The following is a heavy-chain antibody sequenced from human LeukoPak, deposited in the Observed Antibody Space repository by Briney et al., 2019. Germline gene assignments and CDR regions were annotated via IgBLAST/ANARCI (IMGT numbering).Heavy chain of an antibody. D-gene: IGHD2-15*01. CDR1: GGSFSGYY. V-gene: IGHV4-34*01. J-gene: IGHJ4*02. CDR3: ARGCSGGSCYPAHFDY. CDR2: INHSGST. Sequence: PSETLSLTCAVYGGSFSGYYWSWIRQPPGKGLEWIGEINHSGSTNYNPSLKSRVTISVDTSKNQFSLELSSVTAADTAVYYCARGCSGGSCYPAHFDYWGQGTLVTVSS.